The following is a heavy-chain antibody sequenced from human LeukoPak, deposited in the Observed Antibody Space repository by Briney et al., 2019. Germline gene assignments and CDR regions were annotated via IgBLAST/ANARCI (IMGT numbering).Heavy chain of an antibody. V-gene: IGHV1-2*04. J-gene: IGHJ4*02. D-gene: IGHD7-27*01. CDR1: GYTFTGYY. Sequence: GASVKVSCNASGYTFTGYYMHWVRQAPGQGLEWMGWINPNSGGTNYAQKFQGWVTMTRDTSISTAYMELSRLRSDDTAVYYCARGGVGLTDYYFDYWGQGTLVTVSS. CDR3: ARGGVGLTDYYFDY. CDR2: INPNSGGT.